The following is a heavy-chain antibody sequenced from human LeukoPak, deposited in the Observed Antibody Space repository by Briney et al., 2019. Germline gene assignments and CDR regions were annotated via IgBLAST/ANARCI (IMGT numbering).Heavy chain of an antibody. D-gene: IGHD3-22*01. Sequence: SETLSLTCAVYGGSFSGYYWSWIRQPPGKGLEWIGEINHSGSTNYNPSLKSRVTISVDTSKNQFSLKLSSVTAADTAVYYCARHSHSSGYLDYWGQGTLVTVSS. CDR3: ARHSHSSGYLDY. CDR2: INHSGST. CDR1: GGSFSGYY. V-gene: IGHV4-34*01. J-gene: IGHJ4*02.